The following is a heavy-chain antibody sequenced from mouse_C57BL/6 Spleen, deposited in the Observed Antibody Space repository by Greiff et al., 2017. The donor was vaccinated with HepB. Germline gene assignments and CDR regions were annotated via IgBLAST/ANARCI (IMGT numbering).Heavy chain of an antibody. Sequence: VQLQQPGAELVKPGASVKLSCKASGSTFTRYWMHWVKQRPGQGLEWIGMIHPNSGSTNYNEKFKSKATLTVDKSSSTAYMQLSSLTSEDSAVYYCARDYGSSYRYFDVWGTGTTVTVSS. CDR3: ARDYGSSYRYFDV. D-gene: IGHD1-1*01. V-gene: IGHV1-64*01. J-gene: IGHJ1*03. CDR1: GSTFTRYW. CDR2: IHPNSGST.